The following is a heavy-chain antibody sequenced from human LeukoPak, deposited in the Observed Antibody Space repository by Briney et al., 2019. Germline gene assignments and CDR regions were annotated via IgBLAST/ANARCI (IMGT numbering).Heavy chain of an antibody. D-gene: IGHD3-22*01. CDR2: IISIISYI. V-gene: IGHV3-21*01. J-gene: IGHJ4*02. Sequence: GGSLRLSCAASGFTFSSYTMNWVRQAPGKGLEWVSSIISIISYIYYADSVKGRFTISRDNAKNSLYLQMNSLRAEDTAVYYCARDRNYYDSSGLFDYWGQGTLVTVSS. CDR1: GFTFSSYT. CDR3: ARDRNYYDSSGLFDY.